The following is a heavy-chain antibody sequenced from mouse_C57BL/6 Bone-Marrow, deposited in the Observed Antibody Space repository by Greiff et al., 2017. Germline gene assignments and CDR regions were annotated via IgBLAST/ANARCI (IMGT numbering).Heavy chain of an antibody. CDR1: GYTFTSYW. CDR2: IDPSDSYT. CDR3: GREGYYYGSTGFDY. Sequence: QVQLQQPGAELVMPGASVKLSCKASGYTFTSYWMHWVKQRPGQGLEWIGEIDPSDSYTNYNQKFKGKSTLTVDKSSSTAYMQLSSLTSEDSAVYYCGREGYYYGSTGFDYWGQGTTLTVSS. J-gene: IGHJ2*01. V-gene: IGHV1-69*01. D-gene: IGHD1-1*01.